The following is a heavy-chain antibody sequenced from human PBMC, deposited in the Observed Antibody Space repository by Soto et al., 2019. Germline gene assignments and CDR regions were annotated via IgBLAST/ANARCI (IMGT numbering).Heavy chain of an antibody. V-gene: IGHV1-18*04. CDR1: GYPFRKYG. Sequence: QLQLVQSGGEVKKPGASVRVSCEAYGYPFRKYGVSWIRQAPGQGLEWMGWIKPDNGNTDYAQKFQGRVTMTTDTSSNTAYIELWSLRSDDTAVYYCATSYDSGFDPWGQGTLVSVSS. D-gene: IGHD5-12*01. CDR2: IKPDNGNT. J-gene: IGHJ5*02. CDR3: ATSYDSGFDP.